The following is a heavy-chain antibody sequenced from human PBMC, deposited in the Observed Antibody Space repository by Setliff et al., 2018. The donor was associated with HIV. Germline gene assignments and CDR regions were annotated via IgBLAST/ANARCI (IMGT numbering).Heavy chain of an antibody. V-gene: IGHV3-7*03. CDR2: INQEGTEK. CDR1: GFSIATNW. Sequence: VGSLRLSCEVSGFSIATNWMTWVRQAPGKGLEWVANINQEGTEKYYVGSVKGRFTISRDNSKNSYYLQMDSLRAEDTAVYYCAGPYFFTYWGQGTLVTVS. D-gene: IGHD1-26*01. J-gene: IGHJ4*02. CDR3: AGPYFFTY.